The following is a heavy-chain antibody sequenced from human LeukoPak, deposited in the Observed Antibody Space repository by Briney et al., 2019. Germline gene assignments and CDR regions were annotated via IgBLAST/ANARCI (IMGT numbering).Heavy chain of an antibody. CDR1: GFTFSNFA. V-gene: IGHV3-23*01. D-gene: IGHD7-27*01. J-gene: IGHJ4*02. CDR2: INYRGGSA. CDR3: EARNGGPYYFDY. Sequence: PGRSLRLSCAASGFTFSNFAMTWVRQAPGKGLGWVSSINYRGGSAYYADSAKSRFTISRDNSKNTMYLQMNSLRAEDTAVYYCEARNGGPYYFDYWGQGTLVTVSS.